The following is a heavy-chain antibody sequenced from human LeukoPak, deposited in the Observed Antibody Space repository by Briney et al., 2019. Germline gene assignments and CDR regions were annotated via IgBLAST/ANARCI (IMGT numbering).Heavy chain of an antibody. CDR2: IGTGTTTT. Sequence: GGSLRLSCTASGFRFSIYSMNWVRQAPGKGLEWLSYIGTGTTTTHYADSVKGRFTISRDNAKNSLYLQMNSLRAEDTAVYYCGRAMDVWGQGTTVTVSS. J-gene: IGHJ6*02. CDR1: GFRFSIYS. CDR3: GRAMDV. V-gene: IGHV3-48*01.